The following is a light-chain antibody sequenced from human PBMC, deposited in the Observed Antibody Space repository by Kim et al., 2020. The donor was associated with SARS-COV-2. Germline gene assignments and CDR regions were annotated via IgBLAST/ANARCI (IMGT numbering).Light chain of an antibody. J-gene: IGKJ2*01. CDR3: QHNYNRPNT. Sequence: SASVGDRVTITCRASQSISTYLSWYRQKPGKAPTLLIYEASPLQGGVTTRFRGSGSGTEFTLTISSLQPEDLATYYCQHNYNRPNTFGQGTKLEI. CDR1: QSISTY. CDR2: EAS. V-gene: IGKV1-39*01.